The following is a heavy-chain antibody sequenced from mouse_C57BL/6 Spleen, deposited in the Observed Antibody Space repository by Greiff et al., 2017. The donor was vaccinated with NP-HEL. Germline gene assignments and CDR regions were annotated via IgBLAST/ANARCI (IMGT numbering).Heavy chain of an antibody. V-gene: IGHV3-6*01. J-gene: IGHJ2*01. CDR2: ISYDGSN. Sequence: DVKLQESGPGLVKPSQSLSLTCSVTGYSITSGYYWNWIRQFPGNKLEWMGYISYDGSNNYNQSLKNRISITRDKSKNQFFLKLNTVTTEDTATYYCARERFDYDGSSLDYWGQGTTLTVSS. CDR1: GYSITSGYY. D-gene: IGHD1-1*01. CDR3: ARERFDYDGSSLDY.